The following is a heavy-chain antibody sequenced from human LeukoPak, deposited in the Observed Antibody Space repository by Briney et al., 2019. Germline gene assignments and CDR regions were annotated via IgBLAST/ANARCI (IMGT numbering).Heavy chain of an antibody. V-gene: IGHV3-23*01. CDR3: AKHCSSASCYRFDY. CDR2: ISGSGGST. Sequence: GGSLRLSCAASGFTFSSYWMSWVRQAPGKGLEWVSGISGSGGSTYYADSVKGRFTISRDNSKNTLYLQMNSLRAEDTAVYYCAKHCSSASCYRFDYWGQGTLVTVSS. D-gene: IGHD2-2*02. J-gene: IGHJ4*02. CDR1: GFTFSSYW.